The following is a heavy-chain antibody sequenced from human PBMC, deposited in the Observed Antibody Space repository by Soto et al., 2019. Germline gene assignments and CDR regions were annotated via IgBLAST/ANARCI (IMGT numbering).Heavy chain of an antibody. V-gene: IGHV3-33*01. J-gene: IGHJ6*02. CDR1: GFTFSSYG. CDR3: ARDRSSSDYYGMDA. CDR2: IWYDGSTK. Sequence: PXGSLRLSFAASGFTFSSYGKHWVRQAPGKGLEWVAIIWYDGSTKYYGNSVKGRFTISRDNSKNTLYLQMNSLRAEDTAVYYCARDRSSSDYYGMDAWGQGTTVTVSS. D-gene: IGHD2-2*01.